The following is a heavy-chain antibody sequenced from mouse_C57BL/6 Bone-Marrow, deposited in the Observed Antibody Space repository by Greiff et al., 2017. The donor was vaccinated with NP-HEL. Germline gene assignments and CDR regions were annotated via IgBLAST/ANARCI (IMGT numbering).Heavy chain of an antibody. Sequence: LQQSGASVKISCKASGYAFSSYWMNWVKQRPGKGLEWIGQIYPGDGDTNYNGKFKGKATLTADKSSSTAYMQLSSLTSEDSAVYFCARRGLYYGSSYWYFDVWGTGTTVTVSS. J-gene: IGHJ1*03. CDR1: GYAFSSYW. D-gene: IGHD1-1*01. CDR2: IYPGDGDT. CDR3: ARRGLYYGSSYWYFDV. V-gene: IGHV1-80*01.